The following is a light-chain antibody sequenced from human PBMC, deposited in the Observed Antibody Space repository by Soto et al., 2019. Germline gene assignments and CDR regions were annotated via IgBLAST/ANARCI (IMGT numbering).Light chain of an antibody. J-gene: IGKJ4*01. CDR2: GAS. CDR3: QHYDHWPLT. V-gene: IGKV3-15*01. Sequence: EIVMTQSPATLSVSPGERATLSCRASQSVTSNLAWYQQRPDQAPRLLIYGASTRATGIPARFSGSGSGTEFTLTISSLQSEDFAVYYCQHYDHWPLTFGGGTKVEIK. CDR1: QSVTSN.